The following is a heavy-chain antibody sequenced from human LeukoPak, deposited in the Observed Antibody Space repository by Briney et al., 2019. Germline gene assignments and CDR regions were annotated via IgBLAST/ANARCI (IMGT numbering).Heavy chain of an antibody. D-gene: IGHD5-24*01. CDR1: GFTVSSNY. CDR3: ARDSDGYKAFDY. V-gene: IGHV3-66*01. CDR2: IYSGGST. J-gene: IGHJ4*02. Sequence: AGSLSFYGAASGFTVSSNYMSWVPQAPGKGLKGVSVIYSGGSTYYADSVKGGFIISRDNTKNTLYLQMNRLRAEDTAVYYCARDSDGYKAFDYWGQGTLVTVSS.